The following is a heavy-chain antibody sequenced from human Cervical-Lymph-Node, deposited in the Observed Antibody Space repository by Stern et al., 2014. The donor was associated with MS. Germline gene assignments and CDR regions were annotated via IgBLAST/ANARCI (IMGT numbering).Heavy chain of an antibody. Sequence: QVQLQESGGGVVQPGRSLRLSCAASGFTFSSYGMHWVRQAPGKGLEWVAVIWYDGSNTYYADSVKGRFTISRDNSKNTLYLQMNSLRAEDTAVYYCARSSSPSPYYYYGMDVWGQGTTVTVSS. V-gene: IGHV3-33*01. J-gene: IGHJ6*02. CDR1: GFTFSSYG. D-gene: IGHD6-13*01. CDR2: IWYDGSNT. CDR3: ARSSSPSPYYYYGMDV.